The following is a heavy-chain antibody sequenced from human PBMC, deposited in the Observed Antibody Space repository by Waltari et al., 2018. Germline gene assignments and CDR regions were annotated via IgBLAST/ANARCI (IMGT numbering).Heavy chain of an antibody. Sequence: QVQLQESGPGLVKPSETLSLTGTAPGGPISSYYWSWIRQPPGKGLEWIGYIYYSGSTNYNPSLKSRGTISVDTSKNQFSLKLSSVTAADTAVYYCARLEGYSYGYIGAWFDPWGQGTLVTVSS. CDR2: IYYSGST. J-gene: IGHJ5*02. V-gene: IGHV4-59*08. CDR3: ARLEGYSYGYIGAWFDP. CDR1: GGPISSYY. D-gene: IGHD5-18*01.